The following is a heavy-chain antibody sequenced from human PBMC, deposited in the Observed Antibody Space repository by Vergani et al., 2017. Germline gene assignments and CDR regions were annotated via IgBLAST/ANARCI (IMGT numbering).Heavy chain of an antibody. D-gene: IGHD3-3*01. CDR1: GGSFSGYY. Sequence: QVQLEESGPGLVKPSETLSLTCAVYGGSFSGYYLSWIRQPPGKGLEWIGEINQSRSTKNNPSPKSRMTISVDTSKNQFSLKLSSVTAADTAVCYCARVRRITVFGVVMTPFDYWGQGTLVTVSS. V-gene: IGHV4-34*10. CDR2: INQSRST. J-gene: IGHJ4*02. CDR3: ARVRRITVFGVVMTPFDY.